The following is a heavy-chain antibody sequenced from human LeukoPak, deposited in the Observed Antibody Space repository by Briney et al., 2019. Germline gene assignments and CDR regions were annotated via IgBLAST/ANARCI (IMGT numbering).Heavy chain of an antibody. CDR1: GFTFSGYG. V-gene: IGHV3-7*03. Sequence: SGGSLRLSCAASGFTFSGYGMHWVRQAPGKGLEWVANIKQDGSDKYYVDSVKGRFTISRDNAKNSLYLQMNSLRAEDTAVYYCARKTVVGSYFDYWGQGTPVTVSS. CDR2: IKQDGSDK. J-gene: IGHJ4*02. D-gene: IGHD4-23*01. CDR3: ARKTVVGSYFDY.